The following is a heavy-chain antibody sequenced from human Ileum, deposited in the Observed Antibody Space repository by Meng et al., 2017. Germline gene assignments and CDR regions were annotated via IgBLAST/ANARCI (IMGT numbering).Heavy chain of an antibody. D-gene: IGHD5-24*01. CDR1: GFTFSDYF. V-gene: IGHV3-30*03. CDR3: AREPGSRSWLDP. Sequence: GESLKISCAVSGFTFSDYFIHWVRQAPGKGLEWVAVSYSDEKTKFYADSVGGRFTISRDNSMNTLYLQMSSLRDEDTAMYSCAREPGSRSWLDPWGQGTLVTVSS. CDR2: SYSDEKTK. J-gene: IGHJ5*02.